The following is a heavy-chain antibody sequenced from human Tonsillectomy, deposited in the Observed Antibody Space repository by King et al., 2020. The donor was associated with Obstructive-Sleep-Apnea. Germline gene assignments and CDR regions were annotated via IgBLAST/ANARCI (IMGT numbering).Heavy chain of an antibody. V-gene: IGHV4-31*03. D-gene: IGHD3-16*01. J-gene: IGHJ3*02. CDR2: IYYSGST. Sequence: PLQESGPGLVKPSQTLSLTCTVSGGSISSGGYYWSWIRQHPGKGLEWIGYIYYSGSTYYNPSLKSRVTISVDTSKNQFSLKLSSVTAADTAVYYCARDMPHVWDGGFDIWGQGTMLTVSS. CDR1: GGSISSGGYY. CDR3: ARDMPHVWDGGFDI.